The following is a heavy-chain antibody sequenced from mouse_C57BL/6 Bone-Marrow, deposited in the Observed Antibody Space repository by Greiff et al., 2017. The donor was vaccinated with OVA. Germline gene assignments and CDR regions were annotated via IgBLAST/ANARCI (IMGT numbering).Heavy chain of an antibody. Sequence: EVKLEESGGGLVQPGGSLSLSCAASGFTFTDYYMSWVRQPPGKALEWLGFIRNKANGYTTEYSASVKGRFTISRDNSQSILYLQMNALRAEDSATYYCARSLLPHYYGSSYWYFDVWGTGTTVTVSS. CDR3: ARSLLPHYYGSSYWYFDV. D-gene: IGHD1-1*01. CDR1: GFTFTDYY. V-gene: IGHV7-3*01. CDR2: IRNKANGYTT. J-gene: IGHJ1*03.